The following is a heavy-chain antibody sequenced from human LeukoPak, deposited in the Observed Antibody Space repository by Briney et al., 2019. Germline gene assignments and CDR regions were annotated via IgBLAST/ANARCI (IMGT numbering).Heavy chain of an antibody. CDR1: GGSFSAYY. Sequence: SSETLSLTYAVYGGSFSAYYGTWIRQPPGKGLEWIGEINPGGVTNYNPSLKSRVTLSLDTSKNQFYLKLNSVTAADTAVYYCARGLDIAAAGTFYMDVWDKGTTVTVSS. D-gene: IGHD6-13*01. CDR3: ARGLDIAAAGTFYMDV. J-gene: IGHJ6*03. CDR2: INPGGVT. V-gene: IGHV4-34*01.